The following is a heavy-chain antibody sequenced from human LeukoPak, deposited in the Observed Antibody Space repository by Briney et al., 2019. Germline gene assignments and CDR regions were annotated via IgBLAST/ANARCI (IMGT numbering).Heavy chain of an antibody. CDR1: GGSISTNY. V-gene: IGHV4-59*01. CDR3: AGSQGEYYFIDV. Sequence: SETLSLTCTVSGGSISTNYWTWIRQPPGEGLEFIGNIYYSGSTNYNPSLKSRATISVDTSKNQFSLKLTSVTAADTAVYYCAGSQGEYYFIDVWGKGTTVTVSS. CDR2: IYYSGST. D-gene: IGHD3-16*01. J-gene: IGHJ6*03.